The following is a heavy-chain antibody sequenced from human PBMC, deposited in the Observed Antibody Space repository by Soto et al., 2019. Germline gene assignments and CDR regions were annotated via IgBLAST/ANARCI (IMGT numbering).Heavy chain of an antibody. CDR2: IIPTFGRT. CDR1: GDTFSSYA. CDR3: ARDPLSSFAMDV. D-gene: IGHD3-10*02. J-gene: IGHJ6*02. V-gene: IGHV1-69*13. Sequence: ASVKVSCKASGDTFSSYAISWLRQSPGKGLEWMGKIIPTFGRTNYAQKFQGRLTISADDSTSTAYMELTSLESEDTAVYYCARDPLSSFAMDVWGQGTTVTVSS.